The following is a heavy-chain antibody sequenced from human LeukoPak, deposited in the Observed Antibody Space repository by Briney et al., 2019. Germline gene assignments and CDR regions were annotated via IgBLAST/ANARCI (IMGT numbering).Heavy chain of an antibody. Sequence: TGGSLRLSCAASGFTFSNYNMNWVRQAPGKAMDWVSSITSSGTYIFYADSVKGRFTISRDNAKNALYLQMDSLGPEDTAVYYCARGHRYDWGQGTLVTVSS. V-gene: IGHV3-21*01. CDR3: ARGHRYD. D-gene: IGHD3-9*01. J-gene: IGHJ4*02. CDR1: GFTFSNYN. CDR2: ITSSGTYI.